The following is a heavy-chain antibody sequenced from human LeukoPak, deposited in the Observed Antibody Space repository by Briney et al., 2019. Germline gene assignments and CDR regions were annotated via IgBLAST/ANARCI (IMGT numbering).Heavy chain of an antibody. D-gene: IGHD1-7*01. J-gene: IGHJ5*02. V-gene: IGHV4-59*08. CDR2: IYDSGAT. CDR1: GGSMNNYY. Sequence: SETLSLTCTVSGGSMNNYYWSWIRQPPGKGLEWIGYIYDSGATTYNPSPKSRVIISVDTSKNQFSLKLTSVTAADAAVYYCARHGLPEWNYDHWGQGKLVTVSS. CDR3: ARHGLPEWNYDH.